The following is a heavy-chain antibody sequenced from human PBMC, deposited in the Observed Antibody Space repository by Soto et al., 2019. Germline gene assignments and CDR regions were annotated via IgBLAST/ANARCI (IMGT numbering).Heavy chain of an antibody. J-gene: IGHJ4*02. CDR2: LWYDGSNK. D-gene: IGHD6-13*01. CDR1: GFTFSSYG. CDR3: AAGMASFDY. Sequence: QVQLVESGGGVVQPGRSLRLSCPASGFTFSSYGIHWVRQTPGKGLEWVAVLWYDGSNKYYADSVKGRFTISRDNSKNTLYLEMNSLRAEDTAVYLCAAGMASFDYWYQGTLVTVSS. V-gene: IGHV3-33*03.